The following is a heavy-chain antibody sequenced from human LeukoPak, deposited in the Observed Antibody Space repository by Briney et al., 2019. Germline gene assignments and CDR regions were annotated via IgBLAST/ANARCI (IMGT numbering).Heavy chain of an antibody. CDR2: ISYDGSNK. CDR3: ARDRGNYDKKILDY. J-gene: IGHJ4*02. V-gene: IGHV3-30-3*01. Sequence: GRSLRLSCAASGFTFSSYAMHWVRQAPGKGLEWVAVISYDGSNKYYADSVKGRFTISRDNSKNTLHLQMNSLRAEDTAVYYCARDRGNYDKKILDYWGQGTLVTVSS. CDR1: GFTFSSYA. D-gene: IGHD4-11*01.